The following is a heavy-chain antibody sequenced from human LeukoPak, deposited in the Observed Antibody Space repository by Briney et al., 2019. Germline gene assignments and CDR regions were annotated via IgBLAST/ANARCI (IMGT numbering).Heavy chain of an antibody. V-gene: IGHV3-11*04. D-gene: IGHD2-2*01. CDR3: AREVPAGY. CDR2: ISDSGTTI. J-gene: IGHJ4*02. CDR1: GFTVSSNY. Sequence: GGSLRLSCAASGFTVSSNYMSWVRQAPGKGLEWVSYISDSGTTIYYADSVKGRFTISRDNAKNSLYLQMNSLRAEDTAVYYCAREVPAGYWGQGTLVTVSS.